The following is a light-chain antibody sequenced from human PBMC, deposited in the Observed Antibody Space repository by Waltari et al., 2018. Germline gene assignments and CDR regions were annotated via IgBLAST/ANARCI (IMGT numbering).Light chain of an antibody. V-gene: IGLV3-25*03. J-gene: IGLJ2*01. CDR2: KDT. CDR3: QSADSSGTYVE. CDR1: ALPIPN. Sequence: SSDLTQPPSVSLSPGQTARITCPGAALPIPNAHWYQQKPGQAPVLVIYKDTERPSGIPERFSGSSSGTTVTLTISGVRAEDEADYYCQSADSSGTYVEFGGGTKLTV.